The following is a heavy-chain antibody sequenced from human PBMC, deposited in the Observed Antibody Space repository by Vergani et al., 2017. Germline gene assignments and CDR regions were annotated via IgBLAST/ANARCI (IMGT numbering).Heavy chain of an antibody. CDR3: ARAQCDFRSGYHRTPYYFDY. D-gene: IGHD3-3*01. J-gene: IGHJ4*02. V-gene: IGHV3-11*01. Sequence: QVQLVESGGGLVKPGGSLRLSCAASGFTFSDYYMSWIRQAPGKGLECVSYISSSGGTIYYADSVKGRFTISRDDAKNSLFLQVNSLRAEDTAVYYCARAQCDFRSGYHRTPYYFDYWGQGMLVTVSS. CDR1: GFTFSDYY. CDR2: ISSSGGTI.